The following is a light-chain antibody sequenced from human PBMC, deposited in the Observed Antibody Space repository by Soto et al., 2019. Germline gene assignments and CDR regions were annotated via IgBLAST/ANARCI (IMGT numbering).Light chain of an antibody. V-gene: IGKV3-20*01. Sequence: EIVLTQSPGTLSLSPGERATLSCRASQSVSSIYLAWYQQKPGQAPRLLIYGASSRATGIPDRFSVSGSGTDFTLTISRLEPEDFAVYYWQQYGSSRWTFGQGTKVEI. CDR3: QQYGSSRWT. J-gene: IGKJ1*01. CDR2: GAS. CDR1: QSVSSIY.